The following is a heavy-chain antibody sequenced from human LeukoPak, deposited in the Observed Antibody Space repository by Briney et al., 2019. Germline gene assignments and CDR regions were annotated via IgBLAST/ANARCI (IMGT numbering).Heavy chain of an antibody. V-gene: IGHV4-34*01. J-gene: IGHJ4*02. Sequence: SETLSLTCAVYGGSFSDYSWTWIRQYPGKGLEWIGEITRTGSATYNPSLKRRVTISVDTSKNQFSLKLNSVTAADTAVYYCARDHSSSSEDYWGQGTLVTVSS. CDR2: ITRTGSA. D-gene: IGHD6-13*01. CDR1: GGSFSDYS. CDR3: ARDHSSSSEDY.